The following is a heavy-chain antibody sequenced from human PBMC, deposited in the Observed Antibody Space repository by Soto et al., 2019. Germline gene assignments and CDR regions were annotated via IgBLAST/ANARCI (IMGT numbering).Heavy chain of an antibody. CDR2: IKQDGSEK. CDR1: GFTFSSYW. CDR3: ARGKDSSGYYSPGLYYYYGMDV. V-gene: IGHV3-7*01. J-gene: IGHJ6*02. Sequence: GGSLRLSCAASGFTFSSYWMSWVRQAPGKGLEWVANIKQDGSEKYYVDSVKGRFTISRDNAKNSLYLQMNSLRAEDTAVYYCARGKDSSGYYSPGLYYYYGMDVWGQGTTVTVSS. D-gene: IGHD3-22*01.